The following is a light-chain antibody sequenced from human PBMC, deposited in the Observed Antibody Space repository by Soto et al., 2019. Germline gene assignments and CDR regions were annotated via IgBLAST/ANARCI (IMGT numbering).Light chain of an antibody. V-gene: IGKV3-20*01. CDR3: QQYGYSAT. CDR1: QSVSNNY. CDR2: AAS. J-gene: IGKJ4*01. Sequence: EIVLTQSPGTLSLSPGERATLSCKASQSVSNNYLAWYQQKPGQAPRLLIYAASTRATGIPERFSGSGSGTDFTLTISRLEPEDFAVYFCQQYGYSATFGGGTKVDIK.